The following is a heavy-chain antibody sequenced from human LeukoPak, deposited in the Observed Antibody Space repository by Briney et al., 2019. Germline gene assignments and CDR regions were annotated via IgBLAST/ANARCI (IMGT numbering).Heavy chain of an antibody. CDR2: ISTYNGNT. D-gene: IGHD2-15*01. CDR3: ARGSGVVVVAATPDVFDY. CDR1: VYTFTIYG. Sequence: GASVKVSCKASVYTFTIYGISWVRQAPGQGLEWMGWISTYNGNTNYAQKLQGRVTMSTETSTSTAYMELRSLRSDDTAVYYCARGSGVVVVAATPDVFDYWGQGTLVTASS. J-gene: IGHJ4*02. V-gene: IGHV1-18*01.